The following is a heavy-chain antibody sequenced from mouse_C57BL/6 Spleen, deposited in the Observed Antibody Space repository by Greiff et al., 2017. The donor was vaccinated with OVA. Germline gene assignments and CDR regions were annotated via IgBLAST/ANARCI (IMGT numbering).Heavy chain of an antibody. J-gene: IGHJ1*03. V-gene: IGHV2-4*01. CDR3: AKLDYGSSSGYFDV. D-gene: IGHD1-1*01. Sequence: VQLQQSGPGLVQPSQCLSISCTVSGFSLTSYGVHWVRQPPGKGLEWLGVIWSGGSTDYNAAYISRLSISKDNTKSQVFLKMNSLQADDTAIYYCAKLDYGSSSGYFDVWGTGTTVTVSS. CDR1: GFSLTSYG. CDR2: IWSGGST.